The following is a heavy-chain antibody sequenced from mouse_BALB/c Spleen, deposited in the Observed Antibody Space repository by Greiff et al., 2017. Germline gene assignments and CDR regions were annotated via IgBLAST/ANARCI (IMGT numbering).Heavy chain of an antibody. V-gene: IGHV5-12-1*01. CDR1: GFAFSSYD. Sequence: EVKLVESGGGLVKPGGSLKLSCAASGFAFSSYDMSWVRQTPEKRLEWVAYISSGGGSTYYPDTVKGRCTISRDNAKNTLYLQMSSLKSEDTAMYYCARQRCGDVWGAGTTVTVSS. CDR2: ISSGGGST. CDR3: ARQRCGDV. J-gene: IGHJ1*01.